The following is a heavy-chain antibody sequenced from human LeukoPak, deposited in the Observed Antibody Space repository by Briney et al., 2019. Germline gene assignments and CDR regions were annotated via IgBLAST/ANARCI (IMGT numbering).Heavy chain of an antibody. CDR1: GYTFTSYY. J-gene: IGHJ4*02. V-gene: IGHV1-46*01. CDR3: ARGHGMATTNFDY. Sequence: ASVKVSCKASGYTFTSYYMHWVRQAPGQGLEWMGIINPSGGSTSYAQKFQGRVTMTRDMSTSTAYMELSRLRSDDTAVYYCARGHGMATTNFDYWGQGTLVTVSS. CDR2: INPSGGST. D-gene: IGHD5-24*01.